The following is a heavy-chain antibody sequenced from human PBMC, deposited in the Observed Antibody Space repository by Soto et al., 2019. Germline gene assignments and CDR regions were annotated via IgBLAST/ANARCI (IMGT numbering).Heavy chain of an antibody. CDR2: IYYSGST. CDR3: ARDLGSYGLLFDY. J-gene: IGHJ4*02. D-gene: IGHD5-18*01. V-gene: IGHV4-31*03. CDR1: GGSISSGGYY. Sequence: SSETLSLTCTVSGGSISSGGYYWSWIRQHPGKGLEWIGYIYYSGSTYYNPSLKSRVTISVDTSKNQFSLKLSSVTAADTAVYYCARDLGSYGLLFDYWGQGTLVTVSS.